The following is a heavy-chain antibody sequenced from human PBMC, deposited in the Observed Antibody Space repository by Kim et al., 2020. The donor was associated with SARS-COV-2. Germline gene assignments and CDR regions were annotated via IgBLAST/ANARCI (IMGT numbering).Heavy chain of an antibody. D-gene: IGHD2-15*01. CDR1: GGSISSSSYY. Sequence: SETLSLTCTVSGGSISSSSYYWGWIRQPPGKGLEWIGSIYYSGSTYYNPSLKSRVTISVDTSKNQFSLKLSSVTAADTAVYYCARHAPSSAFVILGGGGGGAFDIWGQGTMVTVSS. CDR3: ARHAPSSAFVILGGGGGGAFDI. CDR2: IYYSGST. V-gene: IGHV4-39*01. J-gene: IGHJ3*02.